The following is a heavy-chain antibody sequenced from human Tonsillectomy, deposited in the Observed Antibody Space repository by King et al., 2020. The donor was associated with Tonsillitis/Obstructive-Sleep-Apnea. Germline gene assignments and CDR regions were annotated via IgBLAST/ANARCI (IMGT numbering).Heavy chain of an antibody. V-gene: IGHV4-59*12. Sequence: VQLQESGPGLVKPPETLSLTCTVSGDSISRYYWGWIRQPPGQGLEWIGDMYSRGSTNYNPSLKSRVTILADTSKNQFSLHLSSVTAADTAVYYCARRRVPTATTRGFFDFWGQGTLVTVSS. J-gene: IGHJ4*02. CDR1: GDSISRYY. CDR3: ARRRVPTATTRGFFDF. CDR2: MYSRGST. D-gene: IGHD4-17*01.